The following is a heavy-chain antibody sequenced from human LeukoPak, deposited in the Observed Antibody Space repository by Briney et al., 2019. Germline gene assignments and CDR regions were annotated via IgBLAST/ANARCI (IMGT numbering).Heavy chain of an antibody. CDR2: INPNSGNT. V-gene: IGHV1-8*01. D-gene: IGHD3-22*01. CDR3: ARTDSSGYSDDY. Sequence: ASVKVSCKASGYTFTSYDINWVRQATGQGLEWMGWINPNSGNTGYPQKFQGRVTMTRDTSTSTVYMELSSLRSEDTAVYYCARTDSSGYSDDYWGQGTLVTVSS. CDR1: GYTFTSYD. J-gene: IGHJ4*02.